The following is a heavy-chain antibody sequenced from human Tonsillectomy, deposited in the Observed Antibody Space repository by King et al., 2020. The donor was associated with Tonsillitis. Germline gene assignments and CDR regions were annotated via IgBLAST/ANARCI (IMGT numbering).Heavy chain of an antibody. CDR3: AKGFDFWSGYSIDAFDI. J-gene: IGHJ3*02. V-gene: IGHV3-23*04. CDR1: GFTFSSYA. Sequence: VQLVESGGGLVQPGGSLRLSCAASGFTFSSYAMSWVRQAPGKGLEWVSTISGSAGNTYNADSVKGRFTISRDNSKNTLNLQMNSLRAEDTAVYYWAKGFDFWSGYSIDAFDIWGQGTMVTVSS. CDR2: ISGSAGNT. D-gene: IGHD3-3*01.